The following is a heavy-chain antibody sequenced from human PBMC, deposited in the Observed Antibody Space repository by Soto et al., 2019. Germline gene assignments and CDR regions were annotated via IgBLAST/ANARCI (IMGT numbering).Heavy chain of an antibody. Sequence: QVVQSGAEVRKPGASVKVSCKASGYSFTTYYIHWFRQAPGQGLEWMAIITPNGGSTNSAQKFQGRVTVTRDMSASTVYMDISSRRSDETAVYYCAAFCSAGGCAPGPWHWGRGTMVTVSS. D-gene: IGHD2-15*01. V-gene: IGHV1-46*03. J-gene: IGHJ3*01. CDR2: ITPNGGST. CDR3: AAFCSAGGCAPGPWH. CDR1: GYSFTTYY.